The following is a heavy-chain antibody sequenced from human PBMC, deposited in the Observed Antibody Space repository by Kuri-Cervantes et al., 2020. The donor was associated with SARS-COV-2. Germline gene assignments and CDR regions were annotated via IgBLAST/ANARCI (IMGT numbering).Heavy chain of an antibody. Sequence: GESLKIFCAASGFIFSGCSMNWVRQAPGKGLEWLSYISKNSDTISYADSVKGRFTISRGNAEDSLYLQMNSLRAEDTAVYYCARESGVDWGSDAFDIWGQGTMVTVSS. V-gene: IGHV3-48*01. D-gene: IGHD7-27*01. J-gene: IGHJ3*02. CDR2: ISKNSDTI. CDR1: GFIFSGCS. CDR3: ARESGVDWGSDAFDI.